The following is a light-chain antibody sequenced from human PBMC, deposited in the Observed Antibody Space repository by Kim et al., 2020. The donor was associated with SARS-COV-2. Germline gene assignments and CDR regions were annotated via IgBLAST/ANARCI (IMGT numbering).Light chain of an antibody. CDR2: TNT. Sequence: GTWVTISCSGSSSNIGSHIVNWFQHLPGPAPHLLIYTNTKRPSGVPDRSSGSKSGTSASLAISGLQSEDEADYCCASWDDRLNGMVFGGGTQLAVL. CDR1: SSNIGSHI. J-gene: IGLJ3*02. CDR3: ASWDDRLNGMV. V-gene: IGLV1-44*01.